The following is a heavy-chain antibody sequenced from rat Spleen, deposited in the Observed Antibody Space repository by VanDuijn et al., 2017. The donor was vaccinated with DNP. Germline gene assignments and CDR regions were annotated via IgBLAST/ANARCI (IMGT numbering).Heavy chain of an antibody. D-gene: IGHD3-8*01. J-gene: IGHJ4*01. CDR3: ARVPNTYYVLDA. CDR1: GFSLTSNS. Sequence: QVQLKESGPGLVQPSQTLSLTCTVSGFSLTSNSVSWVRQPPGKGLEWMGAIWSGGSTDYNSALKSRLSITRDTSKSQVFLKMNSLQTEDTATYYCARVPNTYYVLDAWGQGASVTVSS. CDR2: IWSGGST. V-gene: IGHV2-1*01.